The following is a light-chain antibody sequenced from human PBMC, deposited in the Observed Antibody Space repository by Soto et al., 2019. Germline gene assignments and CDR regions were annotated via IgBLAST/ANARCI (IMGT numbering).Light chain of an antibody. J-gene: IGKJ1*01. V-gene: IGKV3-15*01. CDR3: QQYSNWPWT. Sequence: EIMITQSPATLSVSPGARATLSCRASQSVSSNFAWFQQKPGQAPRLLIYGASTRATGIPARFSGSGSGTEFTLTISSLQSEDFAVYYCQQYSNWPWTFGQGTKVDIK. CDR1: QSVSSN. CDR2: GAS.